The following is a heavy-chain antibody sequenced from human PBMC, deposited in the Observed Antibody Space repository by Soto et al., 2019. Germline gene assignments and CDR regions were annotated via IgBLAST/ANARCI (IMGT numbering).Heavy chain of an antibody. J-gene: IGHJ6*02. CDR1: GYTFTGYY. V-gene: IGHV1-2*04. Sequence: VASVKVSCKASGYTFTGYYMHWVRQAPGQGLEWMGWINPNSGGTNYAQKFQGWVTMTRDTSISTAYMELSRLRSDDTAVYYCATSMVRGVTTYYYYGMDVWGQGTTVTVSS. CDR2: INPNSGGT. CDR3: ATSMVRGVTTYYYYGMDV. D-gene: IGHD3-10*01.